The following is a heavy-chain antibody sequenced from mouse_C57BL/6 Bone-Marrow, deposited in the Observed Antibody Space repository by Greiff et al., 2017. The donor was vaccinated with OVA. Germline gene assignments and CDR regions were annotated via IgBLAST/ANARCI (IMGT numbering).Heavy chain of an antibody. Sequence: QVQLQQPGAELVKPGASVKLSCKASGYTFTSYWMHWVKQRPGQGLEWIGMIHPNSGSTYYNEKFKSKATLTVDKSSSTAYMQLSSLTSEDSAVYYCATYYYGSLYFDYWGQGTTLTVSS. CDR3: ATYYYGSLYFDY. CDR2: IHPNSGST. V-gene: IGHV1-64*01. D-gene: IGHD1-1*01. CDR1: GYTFTSYW. J-gene: IGHJ2*01.